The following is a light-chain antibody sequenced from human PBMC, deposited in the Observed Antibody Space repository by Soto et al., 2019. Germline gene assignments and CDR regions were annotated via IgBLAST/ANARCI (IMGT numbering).Light chain of an antibody. Sequence: QSALTQPASVSGSPGQSITISCTGTSSDVGGYNYVSWYQQHPGKAPKLMIYEVSNRPSGVSNRFSGSKSGNTASLTISGLQAEDEADYYCQSYDSNLSGSLFGGGTQLTVL. CDR2: EVS. J-gene: IGLJ7*01. CDR3: QSYDSNLSGSL. V-gene: IGLV2-14*01. CDR1: SSDVGGYNY.